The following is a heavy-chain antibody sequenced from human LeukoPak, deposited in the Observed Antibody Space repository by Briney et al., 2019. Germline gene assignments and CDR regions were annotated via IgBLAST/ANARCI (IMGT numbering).Heavy chain of an antibody. CDR1: GGSIAPYC. D-gene: IGHD3-10*01. V-gene: IGHV4-59*01. CDR3: ARVRYFGSGLSSYFDY. Sequence: SETLSLTCTVSGGSIAPYCWGWLRQAPGKRLEWSGYIFYSGNTNYNPSLKSRVTISLDMSKNQFSLRLSSVTAADTAVYYCARVRYFGSGLSSYFDYWGQGSLVTVSS. CDR2: IFYSGNT. J-gene: IGHJ4*02.